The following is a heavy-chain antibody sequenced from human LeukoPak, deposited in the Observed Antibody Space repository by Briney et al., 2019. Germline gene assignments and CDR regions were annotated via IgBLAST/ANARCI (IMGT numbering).Heavy chain of an antibody. CDR2: INPGSGGT. D-gene: IGHD1-1*01. CDR3: ASGTTERIDY. Sequence: ASVKVSCKASGYTFTAQYMHWVRQAPGQGLEWMGRINPGSGGTNYVQKFQGRVTTTRDTSITTAYMELTSLRSDDTAVYYCASGTTERIDYWGQGTLVTVSS. J-gene: IGHJ4*02. CDR1: GYTFTAQY. V-gene: IGHV1-2*06.